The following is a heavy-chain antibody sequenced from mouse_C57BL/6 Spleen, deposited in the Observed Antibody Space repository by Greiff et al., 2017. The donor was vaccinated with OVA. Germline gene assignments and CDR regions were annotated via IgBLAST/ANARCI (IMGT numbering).Heavy chain of an antibody. CDR3: AREGADCDRYGDV. J-gene: IGHJ1*03. CDR2: IYPGDGDT. CDR1: GYAFSSYW. D-gene: IGHD2-13*01. V-gene: IGHV1-80*01. Sequence: VQLQQSGAELVKPGASVKISCKASGYAFSSYWMNWVKQRPGKGLEWIGQIYPGDGDTNYNGKFKGKATLTADKSSSTAYMQLSSLTSEDSAVYFCAREGADCDRYGDVWGTGTTVTVSS.